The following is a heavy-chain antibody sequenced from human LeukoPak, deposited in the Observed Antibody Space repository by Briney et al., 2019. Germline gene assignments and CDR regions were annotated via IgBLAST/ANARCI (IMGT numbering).Heavy chain of an antibody. D-gene: IGHD6-13*01. J-gene: IGHJ4*02. Sequence: SETLSLTCTVSGGSISSSSYYWGWIRQPPGKGLEWIGSIYYSGSTYYNPSLKSRVTISVDTSKNQFSLKLSSVTAADTAVYYCARLNRGIAAAEAFDYWGQGTLVTVSS. V-gene: IGHV4-39*07. CDR2: IYYSGST. CDR1: GGSISSSSYY. CDR3: ARLNRGIAAAEAFDY.